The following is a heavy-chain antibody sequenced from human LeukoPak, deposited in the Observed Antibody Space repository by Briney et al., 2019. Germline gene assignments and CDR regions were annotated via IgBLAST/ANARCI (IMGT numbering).Heavy chain of an antibody. D-gene: IGHD3-10*01. CDR3: ARAAAYYGSGSPNWSDP. Sequence: SETLSLTCTVSGGSISSSSYYWSWIRQPAGKGLEWIGRIYTSGSTNYNPSLKSRVTMSVDTSKNQFSLKLSSVTAADTAVYYCARAAAYYGSGSPNWSDPWGQGTLVTVSS. CDR1: GGSISSSSYY. J-gene: IGHJ5*02. CDR2: IYTSGST. V-gene: IGHV4-61*02.